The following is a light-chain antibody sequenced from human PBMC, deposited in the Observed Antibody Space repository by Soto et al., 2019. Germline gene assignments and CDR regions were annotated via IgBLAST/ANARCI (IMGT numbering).Light chain of an antibody. CDR3: QHYNSYSES. J-gene: IGKJ1*01. CDR1: QTISSW. Sequence: DIQMTQSPSTLSGSVGDRVTITCRASQTISSWLAWYQPKPGKAPKLLIYKASTLKSGVTSRFGGIGSWTEFTLTISSLQPDDLSTYYCQHYNSYSESFGQGTKVDI. V-gene: IGKV1-5*03. CDR2: KAS.